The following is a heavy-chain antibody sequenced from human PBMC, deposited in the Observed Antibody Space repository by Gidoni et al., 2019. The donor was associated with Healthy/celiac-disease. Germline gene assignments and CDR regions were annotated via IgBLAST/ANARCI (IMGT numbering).Heavy chain of an antibody. D-gene: IGHD2-21*02. Sequence: QVQLQQSGPGLVKPSQTLSLTCAISGDSVSSNSAAWNSLRQSPSRGLEWLGRTHYRSKWYNDYAVSVKSRITINPDTSKNQFSLQLNSVTPEDTAVYYCARGSLAYCGGDCYSVGWFDPWGQGTLVTVSS. V-gene: IGHV6-1*01. CDR1: GDSVSSNSAA. J-gene: IGHJ5*02. CDR3: ARGSLAYCGGDCYSVGWFDP. CDR2: THYRSKWYN.